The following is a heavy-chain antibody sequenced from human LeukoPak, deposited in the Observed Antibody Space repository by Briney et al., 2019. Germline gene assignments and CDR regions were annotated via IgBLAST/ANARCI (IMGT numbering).Heavy chain of an antibody. V-gene: IGHV2-5*01. CDR2: IYWNDDK. D-gene: IGHD6-13*01. CDR3: AHSPGIAAAATDAFDI. CDR1: GFSLSTSGVG. J-gene: IGHJ3*02. Sequence: SGPTLVNPTQTLTLTCTFSGFSLSTSGVGVGWIRQPPGKVLEWLAVIYWNDDKRYSPSLKSRLTITKDTSKNQVVLTMTNMDPVDTATYYCAHSPGIAAAATDAFDIWGQGTMVTVSS.